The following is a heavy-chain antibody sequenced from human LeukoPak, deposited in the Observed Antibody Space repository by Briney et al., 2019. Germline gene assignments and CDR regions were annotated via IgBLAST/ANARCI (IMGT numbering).Heavy chain of an antibody. CDR1: GGSFSGYY. CDR3: ARDEPPYCSSTSCSGFDP. Sequence: SETLSLTCAVYGGSFSGYYWSWIRQPPGKGLEWIGEINHSGSTNYNPSLKSRVTISVDTSKNQFSLKLSAATAADTAVYYCARDEPPYCSSTSCSGFDPWGQGTLVTVSS. D-gene: IGHD2-2*01. V-gene: IGHV4-34*01. CDR2: INHSGST. J-gene: IGHJ5*02.